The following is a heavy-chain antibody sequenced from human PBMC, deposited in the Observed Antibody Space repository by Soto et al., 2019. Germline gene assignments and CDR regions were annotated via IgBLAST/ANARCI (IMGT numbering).Heavy chain of an antibody. V-gene: IGHV3-23*01. D-gene: IGHD3-22*01. CDR1: GFTFSSYA. Sequence: PGGSLRLSCAASGFTFSSYALSWVRQAPGKGLEWVSAISGSGGSTYYADSVKGRFTISRDNSKNTLYLQMNSLRAEDTAVYYCAKDSLRYYDSRDPLDYWGQGTLVTVSS. CDR3: AKDSLRYYDSRDPLDY. J-gene: IGHJ4*02. CDR2: ISGSGGST.